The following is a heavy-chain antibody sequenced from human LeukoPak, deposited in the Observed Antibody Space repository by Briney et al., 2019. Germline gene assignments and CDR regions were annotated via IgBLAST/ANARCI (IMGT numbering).Heavy chain of an antibody. D-gene: IGHD2-2*01. Sequence: PSETLSLTCTVSGGSISSYYWSWIRQPPGKGLEWIGEINHSGSTNYNPSLKSRVTISVDTSKSQFSLKLSSVTAADTAVYYCARFLGYCSSTSCYDAFDIWGQGTMVTVSS. J-gene: IGHJ3*02. CDR3: ARFLGYCSSTSCYDAFDI. CDR2: INHSGST. V-gene: IGHV4-34*01. CDR1: GGSISSYY.